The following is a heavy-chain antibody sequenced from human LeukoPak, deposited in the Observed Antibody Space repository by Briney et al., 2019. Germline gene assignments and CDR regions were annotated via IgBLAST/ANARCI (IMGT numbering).Heavy chain of an antibody. CDR3: ARTRLGTSTSFYFDL. Sequence: GGSLRLSCAASGFTFSNYAMRWVRQDPGKGLAWVSTVSGSGATTYYADSVKGRFTISRDNSKNNLFLNMNNLGPEDTAVYFCARTRLGTSTSFYFDLWGQGTPITVSS. CDR1: GFTFSNYA. CDR2: VSGSGATT. V-gene: IGHV3-23*01. J-gene: IGHJ4*02. D-gene: IGHD1-26*01.